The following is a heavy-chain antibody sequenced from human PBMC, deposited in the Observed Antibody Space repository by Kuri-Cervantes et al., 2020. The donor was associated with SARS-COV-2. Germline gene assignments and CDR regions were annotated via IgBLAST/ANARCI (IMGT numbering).Heavy chain of an antibody. CDR3: ARGQYCSSTSCYATYYYYYYYGMDV. CDR2: IYYSGST. J-gene: IGHJ6*02. Sequence: GSLRLSCTVSGGSISSSSYYWGWIRQPPGKGLEWIGSIYYSGSTYYNPSLKSRVTISVDKSKNQFSLKLSSVTAADTAVYYCARGQYCSSTSCYATYYYYYYYGMDVWGQGTTVTVSS. D-gene: IGHD2-2*01. V-gene: IGHV4-39*07. CDR1: GGSISSSSYY.